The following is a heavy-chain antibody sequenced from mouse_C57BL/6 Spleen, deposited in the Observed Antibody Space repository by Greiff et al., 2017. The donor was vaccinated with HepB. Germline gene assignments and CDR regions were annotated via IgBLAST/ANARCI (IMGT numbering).Heavy chain of an antibody. V-gene: IGHV1-53*01. CDR2: INPSNGGT. Sequence: QVQLQQPGTELVKPGASVKLSCKASGYTFTSYWMHWVKQRPGQGLEWIGNINPSNGGTNYNEKFKSKATLTVDKSSSTAYMQLSSLTSVDSAVYYCARGRVLRGDYFDYWGQGTTLTVSS. CDR3: ARGRVLRGDYFDY. D-gene: IGHD1-1*01. CDR1: GYTFTSYW. J-gene: IGHJ2*01.